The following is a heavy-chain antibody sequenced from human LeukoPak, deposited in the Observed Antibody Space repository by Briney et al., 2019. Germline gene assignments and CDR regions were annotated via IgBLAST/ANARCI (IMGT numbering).Heavy chain of an antibody. D-gene: IGHD3-16*01. CDR2: SKNDGSST. CDR1: GFTPSGDW. J-gene: IGHJ3*02. Sequence: GGSLRLSCAVPGFTPSGDWRHWVRQAPGKGLVWVSRSKNDGSSTSYADSVKGRFTISRDNAKNTLYLQMNSLRAEDTAVYYCARELPRIGGQTDASDIWGQGTMVTVS. V-gene: IGHV3-74*01. CDR3: ARELPRIGGQTDASDI.